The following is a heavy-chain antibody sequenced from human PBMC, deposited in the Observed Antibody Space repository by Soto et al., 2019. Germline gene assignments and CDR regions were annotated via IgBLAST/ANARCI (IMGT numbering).Heavy chain of an antibody. CDR1: GFTFSSYS. Sequence: GGSLRLSCSASGFTFSSYSMNWVRQAPGKGLEWVSSISSSSSYIYYADSVKGRFTITRDNAKNSLYLQMNSLRAEDTAVYYCARLQYCSGGSCYSGNWCDPWGQGTLVTVSS. D-gene: IGHD2-15*01. V-gene: IGHV3-21*01. CDR2: ISSSSSYI. J-gene: IGHJ5*02. CDR3: ARLQYCSGGSCYSGNWCDP.